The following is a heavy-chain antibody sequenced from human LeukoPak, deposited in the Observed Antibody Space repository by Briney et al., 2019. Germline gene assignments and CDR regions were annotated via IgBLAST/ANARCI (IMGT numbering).Heavy chain of an antibody. CDR1: GFTFSSYA. CDR3: TKTAPAAIYWLDP. J-gene: IGHJ5*02. CDR2: ISGSGGST. D-gene: IGHD2-2*02. Sequence: GGSLRLSCAASGFTFSSYAMSWVRQAPEKGLEWVSAISGSGGSTYYADSVKGRFTISRDNSKNTLYLQMNSPRAAETDVYYCTKTAPAAIYWLDPWGEGTLVSVSS. V-gene: IGHV3-23*01.